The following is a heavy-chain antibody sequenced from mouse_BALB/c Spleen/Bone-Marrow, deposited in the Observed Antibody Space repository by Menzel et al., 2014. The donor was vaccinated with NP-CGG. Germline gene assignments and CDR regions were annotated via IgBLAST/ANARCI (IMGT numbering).Heavy chain of an antibody. V-gene: IGHV5-17*02. D-gene: IGHD2-2*01. Sequence: VQLVESGGGLVQPGGSRKLSCAASGFTFSSFGMHWVRRAPEKGLEWVAYISSGSSNINYADTVKGRFTISRDNPKNTLFLQMTSLRSEDTAMYYCARWGYYYAMDYWGQGTSVTVSS. CDR2: ISSGSSNI. J-gene: IGHJ4*01. CDR1: GFTFSSFG. CDR3: ARWGYYYAMDY.